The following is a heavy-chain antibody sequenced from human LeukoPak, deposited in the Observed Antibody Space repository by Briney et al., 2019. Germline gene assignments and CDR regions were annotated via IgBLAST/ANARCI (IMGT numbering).Heavy chain of an antibody. J-gene: IGHJ4*02. CDR3: ATPRGTVTTGAVY. V-gene: IGHV3-23*01. CDR1: GFAFSSND. CDR2: ISSSGIST. D-gene: IGHD4-17*01. Sequence: TGGSLRLSCAASGFAFSSNDMSWVRQAPGKGLEWVSAISSSGISTYYADAVKGRFTISRDNSKNTLYLQMNNLRAEDTAVYYCATPRGTVTTGAVYWGQGTLVTVSS.